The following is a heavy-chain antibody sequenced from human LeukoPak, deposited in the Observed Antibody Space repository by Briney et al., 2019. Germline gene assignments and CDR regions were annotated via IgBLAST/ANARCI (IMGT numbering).Heavy chain of an antibody. CDR1: GYTFTSYD. Sequence: ASVKVSCKASGYTFTSYDINWVRQATGQGLEWMGWMNPNSGNTGYAQKFQGRVTITADESTSTAYMELSSLRSEDTAVYYCARPSGSYWKVNAFDIWGQGTMVTVSS. V-gene: IGHV1-8*01. D-gene: IGHD1-26*01. CDR2: MNPNSGNT. J-gene: IGHJ3*02. CDR3: ARPSGSYWKVNAFDI.